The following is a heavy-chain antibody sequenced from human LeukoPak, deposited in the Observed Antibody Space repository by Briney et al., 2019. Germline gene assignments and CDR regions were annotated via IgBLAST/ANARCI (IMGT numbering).Heavy chain of an antibody. Sequence: GGSLRLSCAASGFTFSSYGMNWVRQAPEKGLEWVSSISSSSSYIYYADSVKGRFTISRDNAKNSLYLQMNSLRAEDTAVYYCARDRLGAKSFDYWGQGTLVTVSS. V-gene: IGHV3-21*01. CDR3: ARDRLGAKSFDY. D-gene: IGHD1-26*01. J-gene: IGHJ4*02. CDR2: ISSSSSYI. CDR1: GFTFSSYG.